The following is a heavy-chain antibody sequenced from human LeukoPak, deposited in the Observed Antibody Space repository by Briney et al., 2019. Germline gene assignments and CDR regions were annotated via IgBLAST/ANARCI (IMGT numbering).Heavy chain of an antibody. CDR3: ARDFRDGYNRPY. D-gene: IGHD5-24*01. Sequence: GSLRLSCAASGFTFSSYSMNWVRQAPGKGLEWVSSISSSSSYIYYADSVKGRFTISRDNAKNSLYLQMNSLRAEDTAVYYCARDFRDGYNRPYWGQGTLVTVSS. CDR2: ISSSSSYI. V-gene: IGHV3-21*01. J-gene: IGHJ4*02. CDR1: GFTFSSYS.